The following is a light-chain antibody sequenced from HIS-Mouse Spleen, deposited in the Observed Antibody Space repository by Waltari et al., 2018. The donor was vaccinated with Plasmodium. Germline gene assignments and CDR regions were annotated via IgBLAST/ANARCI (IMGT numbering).Light chain of an antibody. J-gene: IGLJ2*01. CDR1: SSNIGNNY. Sequence: VLTQPPSVSAAPGQKVTISCSGSSSNIGNNYVSWYQQLPGTAPKLLIYDNNKRPSGIPDRFSGSKSGTSATLGITGLQTGDEADYYCGTWDSSLSAGVVFGGGTKLTVL. CDR2: DNN. CDR3: GTWDSSLSAGVV. V-gene: IGLV1-51*01.